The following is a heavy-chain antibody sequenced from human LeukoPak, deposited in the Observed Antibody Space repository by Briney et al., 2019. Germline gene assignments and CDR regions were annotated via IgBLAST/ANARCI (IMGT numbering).Heavy chain of an antibody. CDR3: ARVSCCGYYYYMDV. J-gene: IGHJ6*03. V-gene: IGHV4-4*07. D-gene: IGHD2-15*01. Sequence: SETLSLTCTVSGGSISSYYWSWIRQPAGKGLEWIGRIYTSGSTNYNPSLKSRVTISVVKSKNQFSLKLSSVTAADTAVYYCARVSCCGYYYYMDVWGKGTTVTVSS. CDR2: IYTSGST. CDR1: GGSISSYY.